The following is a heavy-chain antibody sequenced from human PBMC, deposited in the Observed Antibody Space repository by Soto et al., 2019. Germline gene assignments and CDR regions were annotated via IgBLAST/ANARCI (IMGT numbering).Heavy chain of an antibody. J-gene: IGHJ5*02. CDR2: IYYSGST. Sequence: PSETLSLTCTVSGGSISSYYWSWIRQPPGKGLEWIGYIYYSGSTNYNPSLKSRVTISVDTSKNQFSLKLSSVTAADTAVYYCAREGALKPFSSWGQGALVTVSS. CDR3: AREGALKPFSS. V-gene: IGHV4-59*01. CDR1: GGSISSYY.